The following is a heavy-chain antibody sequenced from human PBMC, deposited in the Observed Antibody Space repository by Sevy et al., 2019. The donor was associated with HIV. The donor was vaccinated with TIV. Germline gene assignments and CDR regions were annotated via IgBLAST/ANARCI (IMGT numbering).Heavy chain of an antibody. J-gene: IGHJ4*02. CDR2: IKQDESEK. CDR1: GFTFSDYW. D-gene: IGHD3-3*01. Sequence: GGSLRLSCAASGFTFSDYWMSWVRQSPGKGLEWVATIKQDESEKYYVDSVKGRFAISRDNVKNSVSLQMNGLRIEDTALYYCAREVGGFNWRPYDFHSWGQGTLVTVSS. CDR3: AREVGGFNWRPYDFHS. V-gene: IGHV3-7*01.